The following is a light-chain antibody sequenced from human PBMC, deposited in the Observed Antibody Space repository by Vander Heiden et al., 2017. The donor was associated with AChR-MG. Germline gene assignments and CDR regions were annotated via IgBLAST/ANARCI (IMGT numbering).Light chain of an antibody. V-gene: IGKV3-20*01. CDR3: QRYGSSPPTVT. CDR1: QSVSSGY. CDR2: GAS. Sequence: EIVLTQSPGTLSLSPGERATHSCRASQSVSSGYLAWYQQKPGQAPSLLIYGASSRATGIPDRFSGSGSGTDFTLTISRLEPEDFAVYYCQRYGSSPPTVTFGPGTKVDIK. J-gene: IGKJ3*01.